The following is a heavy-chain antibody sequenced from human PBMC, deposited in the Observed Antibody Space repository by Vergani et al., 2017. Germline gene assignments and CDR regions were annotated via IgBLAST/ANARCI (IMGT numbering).Heavy chain of an antibody. CDR2: INPNSGGT. D-gene: IGHD2-21*01. Sequence: QVQLVQSGAEVKKPGASVKVSCKASGYTFTGYYMHWVRQAPGQGLEWMGWINPNSGGTNYAQKFQGRVTMTRDTSISTAYMELSRLRSDDTAVYYCAREPICGGDCYDAFDIWGQGTMVTVSS. J-gene: IGHJ3*02. CDR3: AREPICGGDCYDAFDI. V-gene: IGHV1-2*02. CDR1: GYTFTGYY.